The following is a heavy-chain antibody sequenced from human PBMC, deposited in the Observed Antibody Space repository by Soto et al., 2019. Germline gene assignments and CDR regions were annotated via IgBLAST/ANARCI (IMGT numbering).Heavy chain of an antibody. J-gene: IGHJ6*02. D-gene: IGHD3-9*01. V-gene: IGHV3-33*01. Sequence: PGGSLRLSCAASGFIFSSYGMHWVRQAPGKGLEWVAVIWYDGSNKYYADSVKGRFTISRDNSKNTLYLQMNSLRAEDTAVYYCARGQGTIALYYYYGLDVWGQGTTVTIYS. CDR2: IWYDGSNK. CDR1: GFIFSSYG. CDR3: ARGQGTIALYYYYGLDV.